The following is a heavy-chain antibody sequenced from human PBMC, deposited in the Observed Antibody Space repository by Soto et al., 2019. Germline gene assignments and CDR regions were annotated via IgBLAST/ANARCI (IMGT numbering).Heavy chain of an antibody. J-gene: IGHJ6*02. CDR3: ASHSGWNYYDAMDV. V-gene: IGHV1-69*05. Sequence: QVQLVQSGAEVKKPGSSVKVSCKASGGTFSSYAISWVRQAPGQGLAWMGGIIPIFGTANYAQKFQGRVTIASDEATSAADMAQSSLRSADAAVYYCASHSGWNYYDAMDVWGQGTTGTVSS. CDR1: GGTFSSYA. D-gene: IGHD3-22*01. CDR2: IIPIFGTA.